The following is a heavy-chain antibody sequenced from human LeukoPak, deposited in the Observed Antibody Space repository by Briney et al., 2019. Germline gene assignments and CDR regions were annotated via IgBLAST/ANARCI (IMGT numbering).Heavy chain of an antibody. J-gene: IGHJ4*02. V-gene: IGHV5-51*01. CDR2: IYPGDSDT. Sequence: GESLKISSKGSGYSFTSYWIGWVRQMPGKGLEWMGIIYPGDSDTRYSPSFQGQVTISADKSISTAYLQWSSLKASDTAMYYCARSFCGGDCYSGDYYFDYWGQGTLVTVSS. CDR3: ARSFCGGDCYSGDYYFDY. CDR1: GYSFTSYW. D-gene: IGHD2-21*02.